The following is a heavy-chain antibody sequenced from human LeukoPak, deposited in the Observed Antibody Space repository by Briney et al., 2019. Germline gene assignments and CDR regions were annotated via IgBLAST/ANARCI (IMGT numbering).Heavy chain of an antibody. CDR2: MNPNSGNT. CDR3: AIYRGLLWFGELSDFDY. V-gene: IGHV1-8*01. J-gene: IGHJ4*02. CDR1: GYTFTSYD. Sequence: ASVKVSCKASGYTFTSYDINWVRQATGQGLEWMGWMNPNSGNTGYAQKFQGRVTMTRNTSMSTAYMELSSLRSEDTAVYYCAIYRGLLWFGELSDFDYWGQGTLVTVSS. D-gene: IGHD3-10*01.